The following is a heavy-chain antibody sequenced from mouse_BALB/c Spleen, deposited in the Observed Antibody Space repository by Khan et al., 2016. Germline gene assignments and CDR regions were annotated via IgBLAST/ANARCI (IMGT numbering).Heavy chain of an antibody. CDR2: IWGDGST. CDR1: GFSITGFA. CDR3: ASYYDYDGGFAY. D-gene: IGHD2-4*01. J-gene: IGHJ3*01. Sequence: QMQLEESGPGLVAPSQSLSITCTVSGFSITGFAVNWVRQPPGKGLEWLGVIWGDGSTDYDSALKSRLSISKDNSKSQVFLKMNSLQTDDTARYYCASYYDYDGGFAYWGQWTLVTVSA. V-gene: IGHV2-6-7*01.